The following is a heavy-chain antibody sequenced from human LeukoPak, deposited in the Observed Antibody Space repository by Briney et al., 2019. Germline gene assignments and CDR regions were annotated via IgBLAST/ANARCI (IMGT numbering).Heavy chain of an antibody. CDR2: MNPNSGNT. Sequence: ASVKVSCKASGYTFTSYDINWVRQATGQGLEWMGWMNPNSGNTGYAQEFQGRVTMTRNTSISTAYMELSSLRSEDTAVYYCARGTTHMVRGVIYYYYGMDVWGQGTTVTVSS. V-gene: IGHV1-8*01. CDR3: ARGTTHMVRGVIYYYYGMDV. J-gene: IGHJ6*02. CDR1: GYTFTSYD. D-gene: IGHD3-10*01.